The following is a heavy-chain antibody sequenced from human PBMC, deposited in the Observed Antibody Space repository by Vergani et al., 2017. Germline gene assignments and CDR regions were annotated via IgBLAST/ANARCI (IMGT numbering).Heavy chain of an antibody. J-gene: IGHJ3*02. V-gene: IGHV4-61*02. Sequence: QVQLQESGPGLVKPSQTLSLTCTVSGGSINSGSYFWTWIRQPAGKGLEWSGRIYTSGSTNYNPSLKSRVTMSVDTSKNHFSLKLSSVTAADTAVYYCARYGYCTSTSCYDAFDIWGQGTMVTVSS. CDR1: GGSINSGSYF. D-gene: IGHD2-2*03. CDR3: ARYGYCTSTSCYDAFDI. CDR2: IYTSGST.